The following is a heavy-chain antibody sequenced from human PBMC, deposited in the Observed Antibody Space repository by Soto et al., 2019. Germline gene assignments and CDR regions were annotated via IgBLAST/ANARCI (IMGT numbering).Heavy chain of an antibody. Sequence: ASVKVSCKASGYTFTSYGISWVRQAPGQGLEWMGWISAYNGNTNYAQKLQGRVTVTTDTSTSTAYVELRSLRSDDTAVYYCARDRTFSSSRPLDYWGQGTLVTVSS. D-gene: IGHD6-6*01. J-gene: IGHJ4*02. CDR3: ARDRTFSSSRPLDY. CDR1: GYTFTSYG. V-gene: IGHV1-18*01. CDR2: ISAYNGNT.